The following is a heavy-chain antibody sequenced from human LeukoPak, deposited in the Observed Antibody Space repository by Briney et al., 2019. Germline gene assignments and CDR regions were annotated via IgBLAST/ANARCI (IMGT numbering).Heavy chain of an antibody. CDR1: GGSISSGSSY. CDR2: IYNSGIT. CDR3: ARHYLYGDPPAFDI. D-gene: IGHD4-17*01. V-gene: IGHV4-39*01. J-gene: IGHJ3*02. Sequence: SETLSLTCTVSGGSISSGSSYWGWIRQPPGKGLEWIGTIYNSGITYYNPSLKSRVTIFVDTSKNQLSLRVTSVTAADTAMYYCARHYLYGDPPAFDIWGQGTMVTVSS.